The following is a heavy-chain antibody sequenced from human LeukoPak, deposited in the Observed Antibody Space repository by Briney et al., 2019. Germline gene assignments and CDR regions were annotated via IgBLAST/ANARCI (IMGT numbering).Heavy chain of an antibody. Sequence: KPSETLSLTCTVSGGSINIYYWSWIRQPPGKGLEWIGYIYYSGSTNYNPSLKSRVTISVDTSKNQFSLKLSSVTAADTAAYHCARAARGQWELQAFDIWGQGTMVTVSS. CDR3: ARAARGQWELQAFDI. V-gene: IGHV4-59*01. CDR2: IYYSGST. CDR1: GGSINIYY. J-gene: IGHJ3*02. D-gene: IGHD1-26*01.